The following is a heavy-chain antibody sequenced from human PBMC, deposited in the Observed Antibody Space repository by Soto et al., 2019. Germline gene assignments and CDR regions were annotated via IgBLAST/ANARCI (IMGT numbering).Heavy chain of an antibody. CDR1: GGTFSSYT. J-gene: IGHJ4*02. D-gene: IGHD2-2*01. CDR3: AREDCSSTRCLTFFDY. CDR2: IIPILGIA. Sequence: QVQLVQSGAEVKKPGSSVKVSCKASGGTFSSYTISWVRQAPGQGLEWMGRIIPILGIANYAQKFQGRVTIAADKSTSTAYMELSSLRSEDTAVYYCAREDCSSTRCLTFFDYWGQGTLVTVSS. V-gene: IGHV1-69*08.